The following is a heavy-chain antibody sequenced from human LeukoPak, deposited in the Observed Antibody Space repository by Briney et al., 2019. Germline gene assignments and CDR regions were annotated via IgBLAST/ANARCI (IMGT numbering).Heavy chain of an antibody. D-gene: IGHD2-8*01. CDR2: ITYSGST. J-gene: IGHJ4*02. V-gene: IGHV4-39*07. Sequence: SETLSLTCTVSGGSITSNSYYWGWIRQPPGKGLEWIGSITYSGSTYYNPSLKRRVTISIDTSKNQFSLKLSSVTAADTAVYYCARVGDCTNGVCPRWGQGTLVTVSS. CDR1: GGSITSNSYY. CDR3: ARVGDCTNGVCPR.